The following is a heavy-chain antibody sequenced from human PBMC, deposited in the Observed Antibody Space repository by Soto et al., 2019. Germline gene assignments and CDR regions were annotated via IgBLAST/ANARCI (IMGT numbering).Heavy chain of an antibody. Sequence: GESLKISCEASGYTFTDNWIAWVRQMPGKGLEWMEMIFPADSDAKYRPSLQGQVTFSVDKSINTAYLQWSNLKASDTAIYYCATVRGIYFDVSTAYFQAWGQGT. J-gene: IGHJ5*02. CDR2: IFPADSDA. CDR3: ATVRGIYFDVSTAYFQA. V-gene: IGHV5-51*01. CDR1: GYTFTDNW. D-gene: IGHD3-9*01.